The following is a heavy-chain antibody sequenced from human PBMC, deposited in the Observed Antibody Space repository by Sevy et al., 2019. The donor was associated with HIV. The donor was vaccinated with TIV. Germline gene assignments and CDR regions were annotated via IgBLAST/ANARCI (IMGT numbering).Heavy chain of an antibody. CDR2: IDSGGST. Sequence: GGSQRLSCAASGVTVSSNYMTWVRQAPGKGLEWVSLIDSGGSTFYADSVKGRFTISRDDSKNILYLQMNSLRVEDTAVYYCARDRSPFDLWGRGTLVTVSS. CDR3: ARDRSPFDL. CDR1: GVTVSSNY. J-gene: IGHJ2*01. V-gene: IGHV3-53*01.